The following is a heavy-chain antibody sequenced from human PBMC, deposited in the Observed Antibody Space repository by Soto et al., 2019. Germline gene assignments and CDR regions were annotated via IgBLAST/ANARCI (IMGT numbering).Heavy chain of an antibody. CDR3: ARSQGSSTSLEIYYYYYYGMDV. V-gene: IGHV1-69*01. D-gene: IGHD2-2*01. J-gene: IGHJ6*02. CDR1: EGTFSSYA. CDR2: IIPIPGTA. Sequence: QVQLVQSGAKVKKPGSSVKVSCKASEGTFSSYAISWVRQAPGQGLEWMGGIIPIPGTANYAQKFQGRVTISADESTSTAYMELSSLRSEDTAVYYCARSQGSSTSLEIYYYYYYGMDVWGQGTTVTVSS.